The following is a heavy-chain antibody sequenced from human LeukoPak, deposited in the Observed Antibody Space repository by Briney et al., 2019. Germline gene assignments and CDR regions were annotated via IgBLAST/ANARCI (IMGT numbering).Heavy chain of an antibody. Sequence: PGGSLRLSCAASGFTFSSYAMHWVRQAPGKGLEWVAVISYDGSNKYYADSVKGRFTISRDNSKNTLYLQMNSLRAEDTAVYYCARDIVEGPYYYYGMDVWGQGTTVTVSS. CDR1: GFTFSSYA. J-gene: IGHJ6*02. V-gene: IGHV3-30-3*01. CDR3: ARDIVEGPYYYYGMDV. D-gene: IGHD3-16*02. CDR2: ISYDGSNK.